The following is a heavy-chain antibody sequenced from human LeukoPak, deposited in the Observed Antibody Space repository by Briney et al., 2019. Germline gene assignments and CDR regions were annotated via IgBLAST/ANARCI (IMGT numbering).Heavy chain of an antibody. CDR1: GFTFSSYA. CDR2: ISGSGGST. V-gene: IGHV3-23*01. D-gene: IGHD6-19*01. Sequence: GGSLRLSCAASGFTFSSYAMSWVRQAPGKGREWVSAISGSGGSTYYADSVKGRFTISRDNSKNTLYLQMNSLRAEDTAVYYCAKIGGSGWMEFDYWGQGTLVTVSS. J-gene: IGHJ4*02. CDR3: AKIGGSGWMEFDY.